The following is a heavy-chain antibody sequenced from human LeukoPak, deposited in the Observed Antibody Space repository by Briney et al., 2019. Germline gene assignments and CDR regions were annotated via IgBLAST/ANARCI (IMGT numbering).Heavy chain of an antibody. Sequence: GGSLRLSCAASGFTFSSYSMNWVRQAPGKGLEWVSSISSSSSYIYYADSVKGRFTISRDNAKNSLYLQMNSLRAEDTAVYYCAKGFGGYSYGGLYFDYWGQGTLVTVSS. CDR1: GFTFSSYS. CDR3: AKGFGGYSYGGLYFDY. V-gene: IGHV3-21*01. J-gene: IGHJ4*02. CDR2: ISSSSSYI. D-gene: IGHD5-18*01.